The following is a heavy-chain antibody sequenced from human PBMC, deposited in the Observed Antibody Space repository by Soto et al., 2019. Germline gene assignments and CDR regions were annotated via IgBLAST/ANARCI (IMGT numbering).Heavy chain of an antibody. V-gene: IGHV1-24*01. CDR1: GSALTELS. Sequence: QVRLIQSGTEVKKPGASVKVSCSLSGSALTELSLHWVRQAPGKGLEWMGCSDHEDGETFYAQKFEGRLTITDDTSTNTAYMELRSLGSEDTAVYYCTRGNWFDPWGQGTLVAVSS. CDR3: TRGNWFDP. CDR2: SDHEDGET. J-gene: IGHJ5*02.